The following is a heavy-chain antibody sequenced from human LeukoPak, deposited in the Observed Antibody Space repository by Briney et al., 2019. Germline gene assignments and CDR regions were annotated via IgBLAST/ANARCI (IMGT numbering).Heavy chain of an antibody. CDR1: GFTFSSYA. V-gene: IGHV3-23*01. CDR3: ANHLACGSTSCPPFDY. CDR2: ISGSGGST. D-gene: IGHD2-2*01. Sequence: GGSLRLSCAASGFTFSSYAMSWVRQAPGKGLEWVSAISGSGGSTYYADSVKGRFTISRDNSKNTLYLQMNSLRAEDTAVYYCANHLACGSTSCPPFDYWGQGTLVTVSS. J-gene: IGHJ4*02.